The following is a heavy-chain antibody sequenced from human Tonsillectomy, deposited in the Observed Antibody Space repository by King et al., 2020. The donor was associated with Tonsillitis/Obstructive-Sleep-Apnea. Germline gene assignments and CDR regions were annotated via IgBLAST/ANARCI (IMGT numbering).Heavy chain of an antibody. V-gene: IGHV1-46*01. CDR1: GYTFINYY. J-gene: IGHJ4*02. CDR2: IDPSDGTT. Sequence: VQLVESGAEVKRPGASVKLSCKASGYTFINYYMHWVRQAPGQGLEWMGIIDPSDGTTKTTQNFQGRVTVTRDTPTSTVYMELSSLRFEDTAVYYCARDYSVEKATIPCLWGQGTLVSVSS. D-gene: IGHD5-24*01. CDR3: ARDYSVEKATIPCL.